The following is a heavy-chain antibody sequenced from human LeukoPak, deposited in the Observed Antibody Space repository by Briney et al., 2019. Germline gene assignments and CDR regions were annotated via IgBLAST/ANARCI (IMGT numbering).Heavy chain of an antibody. CDR2: ISSSSSTT. D-gene: IGHD2-2*01. CDR3: ARAKHLFIVVVPAATYYFYY. Sequence: RGSLRLSCAASGFSFSSYSMNWVRQAHGEGRGWDSYISSSSSTTYYANSVEGRFPISTDNAKNSLYPRMNSLRAEDTAVYYCARAKHLFIVVVPAATYYFYYWGQGTLVTVSS. V-gene: IGHV3-48*01. J-gene: IGHJ4*02. CDR1: GFSFSSYS.